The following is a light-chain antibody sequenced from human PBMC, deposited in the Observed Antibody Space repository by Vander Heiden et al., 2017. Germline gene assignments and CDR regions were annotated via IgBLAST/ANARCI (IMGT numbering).Light chain of an antibody. CDR2: DAS. J-gene: IGKJ2*01. CDR3: QLLSNWPPYT. CDR1: QSVSSY. V-gene: IGKV3-11*01. Sequence: EIVLTQSPATLSLSPGERATLSCRASQSVSSYLAWYQQKPGQAPRLLIYDASNRATGIPARFSGSGSGTDFTLTISSLEPEDFAVYYCQLLSNWPPYTFGQGTKLEIK.